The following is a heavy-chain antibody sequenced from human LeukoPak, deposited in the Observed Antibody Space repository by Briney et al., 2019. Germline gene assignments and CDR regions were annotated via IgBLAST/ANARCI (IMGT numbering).Heavy chain of an antibody. CDR3: ARERGDAFDI. V-gene: IGHV3-74*01. CDR1: GFTFSSYW. Sequence: GGSLRLSCAASGFTFSSYWMHWVRQAPGKGLVWVSRINSDGSDTNYADSVKGRFTISRYNAKNTLFLQMNSLRAEDTAVYYCARERGDAFDIWGQGTMVTVSS. J-gene: IGHJ3*02. CDR2: INSDGSDT.